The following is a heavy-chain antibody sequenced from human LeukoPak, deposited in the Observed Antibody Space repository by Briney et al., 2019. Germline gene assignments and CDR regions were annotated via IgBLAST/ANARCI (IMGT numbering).Heavy chain of an antibody. Sequence: PSETLSLTCAVSGGSISSSNWWSWVRQPPGKGLEWIGEIYHSGSTNYNPSLKSRITISVDTSENRFSLKLSSVTATDTAVYYCARDCSGGSCYGAFDIWGQGTMVTVSS. V-gene: IGHV4-4*02. CDR3: ARDCSGGSCYGAFDI. J-gene: IGHJ3*02. CDR2: IYHSGST. D-gene: IGHD2-15*01. CDR1: GGSISSSNW.